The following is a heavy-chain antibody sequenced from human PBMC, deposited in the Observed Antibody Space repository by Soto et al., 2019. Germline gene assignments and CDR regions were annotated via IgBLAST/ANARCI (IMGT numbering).Heavy chain of an antibody. CDR1: GFPFSDYY. Sequence: QVQVVESGGDLVRPGGALRLSCVASGFPFSDYYMTWFCQAPGKGPEWVAYISSTGAYTDYADSVKGRFTITRDNNMKSVFLQMSSLTEEDTGIYYCARDPSRRSPPDYWGQGTLVTVSS. J-gene: IGHJ4*02. CDR2: ISSTGAYT. V-gene: IGHV3-11*05. CDR3: ARDPSRRSPPDY.